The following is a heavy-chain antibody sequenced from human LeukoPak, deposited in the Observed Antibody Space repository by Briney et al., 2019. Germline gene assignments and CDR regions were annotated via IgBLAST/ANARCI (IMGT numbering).Heavy chain of an antibody. CDR3: ARAPKPYCSSTSCYWFDP. CDR1: GFTFSSYA. Sequence: GGSLRLSCAASGFTFSSYAMHWVRQAPGKGLEWVAVISYDGSNKYYADSVKGRFTISRDNSKNTLYLQMNSLRAEDTAVYYCARAPKPYCSSTSCYWFDPWGQGTLVTVSS. CDR2: ISYDGSNK. D-gene: IGHD2-2*01. J-gene: IGHJ5*02. V-gene: IGHV3-30-3*01.